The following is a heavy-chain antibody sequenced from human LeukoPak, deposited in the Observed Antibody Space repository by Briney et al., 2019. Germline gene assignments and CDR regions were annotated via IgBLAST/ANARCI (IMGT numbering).Heavy chain of an antibody. CDR3: ARQGRAYSYGHDY. CDR1: GFTFSSYS. Sequence: GGSLRLSCAASGFTFSSYSMNWVRQAPGKGLEWVSYISSSSSTIYYADSVKGRFTISRDNAKNSLYLQMNSLRAEDTAVYYCARQGRAYSYGHDYWGQGTLVTVSS. J-gene: IGHJ4*02. V-gene: IGHV3-48*01. D-gene: IGHD5-18*01. CDR2: ISSSSSTI.